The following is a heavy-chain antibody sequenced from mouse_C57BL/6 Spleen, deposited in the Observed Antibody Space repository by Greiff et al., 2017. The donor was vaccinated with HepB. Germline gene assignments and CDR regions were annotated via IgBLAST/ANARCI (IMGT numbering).Heavy chain of an antibody. CDR3: ARRGLRYSYFDV. Sequence: VQLQQSGPELVKPGASVKISCKASGYTFTDYYMNWVKQSHGKSLEWIGDINPNNGGTSYNQKFKGKATLTVDKSSSTAYMELRSLTSEDSAVYYCARRGLRYSYFDVWGTGTTVTVSS. J-gene: IGHJ1*03. V-gene: IGHV1-26*01. CDR2: INPNNGGT. CDR1: GYTFTDYY. D-gene: IGHD1-1*01.